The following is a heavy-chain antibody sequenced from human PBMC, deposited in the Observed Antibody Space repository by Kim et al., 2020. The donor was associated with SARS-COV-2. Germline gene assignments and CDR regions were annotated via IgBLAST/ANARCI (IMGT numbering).Heavy chain of an antibody. CDR1: GGTFSSYA. D-gene: IGHD1-1*01. CDR2: IIPIFGTA. CDR3: ARAPSRQLERRVGGYYYGMDV. Sequence: SVKVSCKASGGTFSSYAISWVRQAPGQGLEWMGGIIPIFGTANYAQKFQGRVTITADESTSTAYMELSSLRSEDTAVYYCARAPSRQLERRVGGYYYGMDVWGQGTTVTVSS. J-gene: IGHJ6*02. V-gene: IGHV1-69*13.